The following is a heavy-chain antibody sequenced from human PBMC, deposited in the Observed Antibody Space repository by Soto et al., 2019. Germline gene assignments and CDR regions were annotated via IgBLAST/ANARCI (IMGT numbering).Heavy chain of an antibody. CDR3: ARARGYYDSSGYYYVPNYFDY. V-gene: IGHV4-30-4*01. D-gene: IGHD3-22*01. CDR2: IYYSGST. J-gene: IGHJ4*02. Sequence: PSETLSLTCTVSGGSISSGDYYWSWIRQPPGKGLEWIGYIYYSGSTYYNPSLKSRVTISVDTSKNQFSLKLSSVTAADTAVYYCARARGYYDSSGYYYVPNYFDYWGQGTLVTVSS. CDR1: GGSISSGDYY.